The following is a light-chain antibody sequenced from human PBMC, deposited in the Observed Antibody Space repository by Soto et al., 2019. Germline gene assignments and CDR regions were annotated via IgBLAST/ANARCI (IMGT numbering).Light chain of an antibody. CDR1: IGDVGVYKF. V-gene: IGLV2-14*01. Sequence: QSVLTQPASLSGSPGQSITISCTGTIGDVGVYKFVSWYQQHPGKAPKLIIYEVSNRPSGVSSRFSGSMSGNTASLTISGLQAEDEADYYCGSYTGTIYVFGTGTKVTVL. CDR2: EVS. CDR3: GSYTGTIYV. J-gene: IGLJ1*01.